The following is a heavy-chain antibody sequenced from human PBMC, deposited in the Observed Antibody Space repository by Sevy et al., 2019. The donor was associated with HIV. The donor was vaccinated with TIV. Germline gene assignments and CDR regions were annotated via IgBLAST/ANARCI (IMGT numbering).Heavy chain of an antibody. D-gene: IGHD6-6*01. Sequence: GGSLRLSCAASGFTFSYYSMNWVRQAPGKGLEWVSSISSSSSYIYYADSVKGRFTISRDNAKNSLYLQMNSLRADDTAVYYCARVGIFEKSESQYRFMDYWGQGTLVTVSS. V-gene: IGHV3-21*01. J-gene: IGHJ4*02. CDR2: ISSSSSYI. CDR1: GFTFSYYS. CDR3: ARVGIFEKSESQYRFMDY.